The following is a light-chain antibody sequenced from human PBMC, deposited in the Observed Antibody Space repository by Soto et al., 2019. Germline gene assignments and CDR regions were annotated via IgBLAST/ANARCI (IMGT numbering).Light chain of an antibody. Sequence: EIVLTQSPVTLSLSPGERATLSCVASQSLTSRSLAWYQQKPGQPPRLLMYGASTRANGIPDRFSGSLSGTDFTLTIGTLETEDFAVYFCQQYGRSPRTFGQGTKVDIK. V-gene: IGKV3-20*01. CDR1: QSLTSRS. CDR2: GAS. CDR3: QQYGRSPRT. J-gene: IGKJ1*01.